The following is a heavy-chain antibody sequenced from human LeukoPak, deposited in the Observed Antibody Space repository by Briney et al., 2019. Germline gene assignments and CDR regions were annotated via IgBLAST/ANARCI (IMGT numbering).Heavy chain of an antibody. Sequence: GGSLRLSCAVSGFTFTDYWMNWVRQAPGKGLEWVASIRQDGSEKTYVDSVKGRFTISRDNTKNSLSLQVNSLRAEDTAVYYCARDGTAAGLYFDLWGQGTLVTVS. J-gene: IGHJ4*01. CDR3: ARDGTAAGLYFDL. CDR1: GFTFTDYW. V-gene: IGHV3-7*01. CDR2: IRQDGSEK. D-gene: IGHD6-13*01.